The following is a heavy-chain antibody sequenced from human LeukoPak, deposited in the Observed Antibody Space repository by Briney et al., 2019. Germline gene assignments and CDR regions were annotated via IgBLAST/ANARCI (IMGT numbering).Heavy chain of an antibody. D-gene: IGHD1-1*01. J-gene: IGHJ3*02. Sequence: ASVKVSCKASGYTFTSYYIHWVRQAPGQGLEWMGIINPGAGTTTYAQKFQGRLTMTTDTSTSTVYMELSSLTSEDTAVYYCEREFYRLERRSNAFDIWGQGTMVTVSS. CDR1: GYTFTSYY. CDR2: INPGAGTT. CDR3: EREFYRLERRSNAFDI. V-gene: IGHV1-46*01.